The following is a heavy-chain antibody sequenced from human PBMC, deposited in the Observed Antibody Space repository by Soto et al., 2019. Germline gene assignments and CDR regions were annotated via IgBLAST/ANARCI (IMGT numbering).Heavy chain of an antibody. CDR2: ISGCGGST. Sequence: EVQLLESGGGLVQPGGSLRLSCAASGFTFSSYAMSWVRQAPGKGLEWVSAISGCGGSTYYADSVKGRFTISRDNSKNTLYLQMNSLRAEDTAVYYCAKPPGVWNYYLDYWGREPWSPSPQ. D-gene: IGHD1-7*01. V-gene: IGHV3-23*01. CDR1: GFTFSSYA. CDR3: AKPPGVWNYYLDY. J-gene: IGHJ4*02.